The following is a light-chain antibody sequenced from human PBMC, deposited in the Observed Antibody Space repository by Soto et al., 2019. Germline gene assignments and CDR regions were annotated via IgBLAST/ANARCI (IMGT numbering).Light chain of an antibody. CDR3: HQYCISSHT. Sequence: EVVLTQSPGTLSLSPGERATLSCRASQSISSSYLAWYQQRPGQAPRLLIHGASSRATGIPDRFSGRGSGTYFTLSISRLVPDHFAVYYCHQYCISSHTFGQATTLQIK. V-gene: IGKV3-20*01. CDR1: QSISSSY. CDR2: GAS. J-gene: IGKJ2*01.